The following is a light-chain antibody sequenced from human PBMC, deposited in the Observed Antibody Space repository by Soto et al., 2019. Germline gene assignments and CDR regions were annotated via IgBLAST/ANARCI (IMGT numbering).Light chain of an antibody. V-gene: IGKV1-5*03. Sequence: DIQMTQSPSTLSASVADRVTITCRASHISSTWFAWYQQKPVKAPKLLIYKASSLESGVPSRGSGSGSGSEFTVTIGSLQPDDFATYYDQHYNSYPWTFSQGTKLVIK. J-gene: IGKJ2*02. CDR3: QHYNSYPWT. CDR2: KAS. CDR1: HISSTW.